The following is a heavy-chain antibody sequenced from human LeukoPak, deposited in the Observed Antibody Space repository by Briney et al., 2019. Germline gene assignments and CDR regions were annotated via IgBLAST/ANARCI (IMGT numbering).Heavy chain of an antibody. J-gene: IGHJ4*02. CDR2: INTHTGDP. CDR1: GYTFTSYA. V-gene: IGHV7-4-1*02. CDR3: AAIGSLFDY. Sequence: ASVKVSCKASGYTFTSYAMNWVRQAPGQGLEFMGWINTHTGDPTFAQGFTGRFVFSLDTSVSTAYLQIRGLKAEDTAVYYCAAIGSLFDYWDQGTLVTVSS. D-gene: IGHD1-26*01.